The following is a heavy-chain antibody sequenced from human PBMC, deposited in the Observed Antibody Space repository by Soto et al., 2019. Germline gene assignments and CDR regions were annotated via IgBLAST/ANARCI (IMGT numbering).Heavy chain of an antibody. J-gene: IGHJ5*02. CDR2: AYYVGTS. Sequence: QLHLQESGPGRVKPSETLSLTCSVSGGSISTSGSYWGWVRQAPEKGLEWIGSAYYVGTSNYNPSLKRRVAISVDTSTNQFSGKVTSVTAAAAAVDFCAKLPLVRGVPAWGQGTVVTVSS. D-gene: IGHD3-10*01. V-gene: IGHV4-39*01. CDR1: GGSISTSGSY. CDR3: AKLPLVRGVPA.